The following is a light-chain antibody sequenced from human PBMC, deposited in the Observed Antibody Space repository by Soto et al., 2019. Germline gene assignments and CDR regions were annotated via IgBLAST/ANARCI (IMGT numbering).Light chain of an antibody. CDR2: SNN. CDR1: SSNIGSNT. J-gene: IGLJ1*01. CDR3: AAWDDSLNGFYV. Sequence: QSVLTQPPSASGTPGQRVTISCSGSSSNIGSNTVNWYQQLPGTAPKLLIYSNNQRPSGVPDRFSGSKSGTSASLAISGPQSEDEADYYCAAWDDSLNGFYVFGTGTKPTVL. V-gene: IGLV1-44*01.